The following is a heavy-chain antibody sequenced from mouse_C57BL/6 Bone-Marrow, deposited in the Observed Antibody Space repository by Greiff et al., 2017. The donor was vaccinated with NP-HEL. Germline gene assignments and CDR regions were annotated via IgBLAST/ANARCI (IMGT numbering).Heavy chain of an antibody. CDR2: IDPSDSYT. D-gene: IGHD2-3*01. J-gene: IGHJ2*01. CDR1: GYTFTSYW. CDR3: ARWGWLLHSFDY. V-gene: IGHV1-69*01. Sequence: VQLQQPGAELVMPGASVKLSCKASGYTFTSYWMHWVKQRPGQGLEWIGEIDPSDSYTNYNQKFKGKSTLTVDKSSSTAYMQRSSLTSEDSAVYYCARWGWLLHSFDYWGQGTTLTVSS.